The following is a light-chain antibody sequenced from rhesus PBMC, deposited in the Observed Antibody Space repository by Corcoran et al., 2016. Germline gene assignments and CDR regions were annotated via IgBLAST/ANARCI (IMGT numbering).Light chain of an antibody. Sequence: DIQMTQSPSSLSASVGDRVTITCRASQTISSYLAWYQQKPGKVPKLLIYAASSFQSGVPSRFSGSGSGTDYTLTISSLQPEDFATYYCQQYDDLPFTFGPGTKLDIK. J-gene: IGKJ3*01. CDR1: QTISSY. CDR2: AAS. V-gene: IGKV1S8*01. CDR3: QQYDDLPFT.